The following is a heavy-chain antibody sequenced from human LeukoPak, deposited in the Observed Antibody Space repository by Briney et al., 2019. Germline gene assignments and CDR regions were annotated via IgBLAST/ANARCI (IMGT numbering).Heavy chain of an antibody. V-gene: IGHV3-23*01. D-gene: IGHD2-15*01. CDR1: GFTFSTYA. Sequence: GGSLRLSCAASGFTFSTYAMSWVPQAPGKGLEWVCAISAGGDATFYADSVKGRFTVSRDNPKNTLSLQMNSLRGEDTAIYYCADHFPYCSRGSCSYFDHWGQGTLVTVSS. J-gene: IGHJ4*02. CDR2: ISAGGDAT. CDR3: ADHFPYCSRGSCSYFDH.